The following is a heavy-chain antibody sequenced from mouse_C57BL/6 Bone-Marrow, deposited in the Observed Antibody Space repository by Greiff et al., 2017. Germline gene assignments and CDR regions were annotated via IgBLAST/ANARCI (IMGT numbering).Heavy chain of an antibody. CDR2: IYPGDGDT. CDR1: GYAFSSSW. Sequence: QVQLQQSGPELVKPGASVKISCKASGYAFSSSWMNWVKQRPGKGLEWIGRIYPGDGDTNYNGKFKGKATLTADKSSSTAYMQLSSLTSEDSAVYFCARSLYLRDYAMDYWGQGTSVTVSS. J-gene: IGHJ4*01. D-gene: IGHD5-5*01. V-gene: IGHV1-82*01. CDR3: ARSLYLRDYAMDY.